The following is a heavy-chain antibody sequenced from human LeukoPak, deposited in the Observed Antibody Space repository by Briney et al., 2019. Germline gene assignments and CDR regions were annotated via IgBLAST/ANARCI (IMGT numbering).Heavy chain of an antibody. CDR2: IYYSGST. CDR3: ARDAPRDGYFYGAFDY. V-gene: IGHV4-59*01. Sequence: SESLTLSCAASGGTISSYYWSWIRQAPGKGLEWIGYIYYSGSTNYNPSLKSRVSISVDTSKNQFSLKLSSVTAADTAVYYCARDAPRDGYFYGAFDYWGQGTLVTVSS. J-gene: IGHJ4*02. CDR1: GGTISSYY. D-gene: IGHD5-24*01.